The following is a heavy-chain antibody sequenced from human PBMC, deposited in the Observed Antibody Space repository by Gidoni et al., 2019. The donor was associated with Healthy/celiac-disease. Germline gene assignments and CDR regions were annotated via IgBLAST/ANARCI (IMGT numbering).Heavy chain of an antibody. Sequence: QVQLQESGPGLVKPSQTLSLTCTVSGGSISSGDYYWSWIRQPPGKGLEWIGYIYYSGSTYYNPSLKSRVTISVDTSKNQFSLKLSSVTAADTAVYYCARDPMRQFDDILTGPDAFDIWGQGTMVTVSS. J-gene: IGHJ3*02. CDR3: ARDPMRQFDDILTGPDAFDI. D-gene: IGHD3-9*01. V-gene: IGHV4-30-4*01. CDR1: GGSISSGDYY. CDR2: IYYSGST.